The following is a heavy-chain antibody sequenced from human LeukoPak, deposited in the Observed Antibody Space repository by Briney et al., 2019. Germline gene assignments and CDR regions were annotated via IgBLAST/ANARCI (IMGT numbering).Heavy chain of an antibody. CDR3: ARGPRDDSSGFRQGWFEP. D-gene: IGHD3-22*01. J-gene: IGHJ5*02. V-gene: IGHV1-8*01. CDR1: GYTFTSYD. Sequence: ASVKVSFKSSGYTFTSYDINWVRQATGQGLDWMGWMNPNSGNTGYAQKFQGRVTMTRNPSISTAYMELSSLRPEDTAVYYCARGPRDDSSGFRQGWFEPWGQGTLVTVSS. CDR2: MNPNSGNT.